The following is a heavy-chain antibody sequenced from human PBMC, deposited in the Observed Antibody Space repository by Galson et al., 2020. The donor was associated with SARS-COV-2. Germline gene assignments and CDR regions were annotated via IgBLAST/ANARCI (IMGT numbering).Heavy chain of an antibody. D-gene: IGHD4-17*01. J-gene: IGHJ6*02. V-gene: IGHV1-18*04. CDR2: ISAYTGNT. CDR1: GYTFTSYG. Sequence: ASVKVSCKASGYTFTSYGINWVRQAPGQGLEWMGWISAYTGNTTYAQNFQGRVTMTTDTSTTTAYMELRSLRSDDAAVYYCARDQVTTVTTGYYDYYGMDVWGQGTTVTVS. CDR3: ARDQVTTVTTGYYDYYGMDV.